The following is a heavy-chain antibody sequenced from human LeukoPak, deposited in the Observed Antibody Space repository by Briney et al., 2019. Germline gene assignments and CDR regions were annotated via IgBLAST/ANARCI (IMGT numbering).Heavy chain of an antibody. J-gene: IGHJ4*02. CDR1: GGSISSSNW. CDR2: IYHSGST. D-gene: IGHD3-10*01. Sequence: PSETLSLTCAVSGGSISSSNWWSWVRQPPGKGLEWIGEIYHSGSTNYNPSLKSRVTKSVDKSKNQFSLKLSSVTAADTAVYYCARSITMVRGAPGPLFDYWGQGTLVTVSS. V-gene: IGHV4-4*02. CDR3: ARSITMVRGAPGPLFDY.